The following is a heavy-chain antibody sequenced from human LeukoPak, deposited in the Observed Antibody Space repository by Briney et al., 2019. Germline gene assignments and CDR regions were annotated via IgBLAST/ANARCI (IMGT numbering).Heavy chain of an antibody. V-gene: IGHV4-30-2*01. D-gene: IGHD1-26*01. CDR2: IYHSGST. J-gene: IGHJ4*02. CDR1: GGSISSGGYS. Sequence: SETLSLTCAVSGGSISSGGYSWSWIRQPPGKGLEWIGYIYHSGSTYYNPSLKSRVTISVDRSKNQFSLKLSSVTAADTAVYYCAISGSYSEAIDYWGQGTLVTVSS. CDR3: AISGSYSEAIDY.